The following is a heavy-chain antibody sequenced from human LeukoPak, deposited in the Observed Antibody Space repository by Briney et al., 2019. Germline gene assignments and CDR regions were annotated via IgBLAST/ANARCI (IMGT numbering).Heavy chain of an antibody. CDR3: AKESAVVQYYFDY. V-gene: IGHV3-30*18. J-gene: IGHJ4*02. Sequence: PGGSLRLSCAASGFTFSSYGMHWVRQAPGKGLEWVAVISYDGSNKYYADSVKGRFTISRDNSKNTLYLQMNSLRAEDTAVYYCAKESAVVQYYFDYWGQGTLVTVSS. D-gene: IGHD4-23*01. CDR1: GFTFSSYG. CDR2: ISYDGSNK.